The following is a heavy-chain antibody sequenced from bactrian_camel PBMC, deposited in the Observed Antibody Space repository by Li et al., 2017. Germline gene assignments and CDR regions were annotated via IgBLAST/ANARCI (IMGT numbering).Heavy chain of an antibody. CDR1: GYTGRSC. D-gene: IGHD2*01. CDR2: FYTGGGST. J-gene: IGHJ4*01. V-gene: IGHV3S1*01. CDR3: AADSDTLQWNPGSCELKSPATVRLRYSY. Sequence: HVQLVESGGGSVQAGGSLRLSCAASGYTGRSCMGWFRQAPGNEREGVTIFYTGGGSTYYADSVKGRFTISRDNAKNTLYLQMNSLKPEDTAMYYCAADSDTLQWNPGSCELKSPATVRLRYSYWGQGTQVTVS.